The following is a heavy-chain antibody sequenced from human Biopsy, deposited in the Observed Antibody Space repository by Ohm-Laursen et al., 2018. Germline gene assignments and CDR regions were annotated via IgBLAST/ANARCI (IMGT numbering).Heavy chain of an antibody. Sequence: PSETLSLTCTVSGDSVTKYYWSWIRQPPGKGLEWIGHIYYSVMTNYNPSLQSRVSISVDTSRNQVSLTLSSVTAADTAVYYCARDSGILNCGNFKYYHYYGMDVWGQGTKVTVSS. CDR3: ARDSGILNCGNFKYYHYYGMDV. J-gene: IGHJ6*02. D-gene: IGHD4-23*01. CDR2: IYYSVMT. CDR1: GDSVTKYY. V-gene: IGHV4-59*02.